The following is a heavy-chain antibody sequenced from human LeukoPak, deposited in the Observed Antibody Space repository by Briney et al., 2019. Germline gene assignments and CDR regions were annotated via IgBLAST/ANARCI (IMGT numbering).Heavy chain of an antibody. J-gene: IGHJ4*02. CDR2: INPNSGGT. CDR3: ARLLEWSQARDY. CDR1: ADTFTGYY. Sequence: ASVKVSCKASADTFTGYYMHWVRQAPGQGLEWMGWINPNSGGTNYAQKFQGRVTMTRDTSISTAYMELSRLRSDDTAMYYCARLLEWSQARDYWGQGTLVTVSS. V-gene: IGHV1-2*02. D-gene: IGHD3-3*01.